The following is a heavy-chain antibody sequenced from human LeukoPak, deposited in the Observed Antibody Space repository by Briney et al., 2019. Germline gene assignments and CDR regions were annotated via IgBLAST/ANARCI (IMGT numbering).Heavy chain of an antibody. V-gene: IGHV3-23*01. J-gene: IGHJ5*02. CDR1: GFTFSSYA. D-gene: IGHD3-3*01. Sequence: GGSLRLYCAASGFTFSSYAMSWVRQAPGKGLEWVSAISGSGGSTYYADSVKGRFTISRDNSKNTLYLQMNSLRAEDTAVYYCAKVEHYDFWSGFDCLDPWGQGTLVTVSS. CDR2: ISGSGGST. CDR3: AKVEHYDFWSGFDCLDP.